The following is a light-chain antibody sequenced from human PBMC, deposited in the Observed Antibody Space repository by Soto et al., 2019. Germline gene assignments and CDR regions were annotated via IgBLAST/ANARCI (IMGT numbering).Light chain of an antibody. CDR3: QQYGGVPYT. V-gene: IGKV3-20*01. J-gene: IGKJ2*01. CDR2: GAS. CDR1: ESISRDY. Sequence: EIVLTQSPGTLSLSPGQRATLSCRASESISRDYLAWYQQRLGPAPRLLIYGASSGATGIPDRFSGSGSGTDFTLTISRLEPEDFAIYYCQQYGGVPYTFGQGTKVDIK.